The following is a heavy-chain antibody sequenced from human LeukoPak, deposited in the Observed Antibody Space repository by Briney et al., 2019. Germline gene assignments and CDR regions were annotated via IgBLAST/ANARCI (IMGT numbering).Heavy chain of an antibody. D-gene: IGHD7-27*01. CDR3: ARDSQNGDLDWFDP. V-gene: IGHV4-61*02. CDR2: IYTSGST. Sequence: SETLSLTCTVSGGSISSGSYYWSWIRQPAGKGLEWIGRIYTSGSTNYNPSLKSRVTISVDTSKNQFSLKLSSVTAADTAVYYCARDSQNGDLDWFDPWGQGTLVTVSS. J-gene: IGHJ5*02. CDR1: GGSISSGSYY.